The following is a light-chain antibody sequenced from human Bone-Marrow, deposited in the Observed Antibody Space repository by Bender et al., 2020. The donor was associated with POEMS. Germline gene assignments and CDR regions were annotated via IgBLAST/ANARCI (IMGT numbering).Light chain of an antibody. V-gene: IGLV3-1*01. J-gene: IGLJ2*01. Sequence: SYEVTQPPSVSVSPGQTASIPCSGDDLGEKYVAWYQQKPGQSPVLVIYQDTKRPSGIPERFSGSNSGNTATLTISGTQAMDEADYYCQAWDTYSVIFGGGTKLTVL. CDR3: QAWDTYSVI. CDR1: DLGEKY. CDR2: QDT.